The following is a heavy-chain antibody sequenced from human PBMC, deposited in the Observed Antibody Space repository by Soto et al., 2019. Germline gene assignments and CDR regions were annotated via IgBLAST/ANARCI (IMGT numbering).Heavy chain of an antibody. CDR3: AKTRIYGGDAFDI. V-gene: IGHV3-23*01. CDR1: GFTFSSYA. CDR2: ISGSGGST. D-gene: IGHD4-17*01. Sequence: EVQLLESGGGLVQPGGSLRLSCAASGFTFSSYAMSWVRQAPGKGLEWVSAISGSGGSTYYADSVKGRVTISRDNSKNTLDLQMNSLRAEDTAVYYCAKTRIYGGDAFDIWGQGTMVTVSS. J-gene: IGHJ3*02.